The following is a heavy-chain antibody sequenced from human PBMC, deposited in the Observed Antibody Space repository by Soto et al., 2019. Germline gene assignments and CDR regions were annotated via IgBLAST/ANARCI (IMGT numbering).Heavy chain of an antibody. CDR3: TRVYIVVVPAAIGDSSGWYPRY. Sequence: PGGSLRLSCTASGFTFGDYAMSWFRQAPGKGLEWVGFIRSKAYGGTTEYAASVKGRFTISRDDSKSIAYLQMNSLETEDTAVYYCTRVYIVVVPAAIGDSSGWYPRYWGQGTLVTVSS. J-gene: IGHJ4*02. CDR1: GFTFGDYA. CDR2: IRSKAYGGTT. D-gene: IGHD2-2*01. V-gene: IGHV3-49*03.